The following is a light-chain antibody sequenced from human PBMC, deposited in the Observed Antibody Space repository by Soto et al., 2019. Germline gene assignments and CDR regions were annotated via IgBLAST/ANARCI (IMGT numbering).Light chain of an antibody. V-gene: IGLV2-23*01. CDR3: CSYAGSSTYV. J-gene: IGLJ2*01. Sequence: QSALTQPASVSGSPGQSITISCTGTSSDVGSYNLVSWYQQHPGKAPKLMIYEDIKRPSGVSDRFSGSKSGNTASLTISGLKTEDETDYYCCSYAGSSTYVFGGGTKLTGL. CDR2: EDI. CDR1: SSDVGSYNL.